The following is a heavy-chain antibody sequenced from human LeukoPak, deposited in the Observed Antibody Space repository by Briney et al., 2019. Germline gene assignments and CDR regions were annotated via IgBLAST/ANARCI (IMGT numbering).Heavy chain of an antibody. CDR2: MNPNSGNT. J-gene: IGHJ6*03. D-gene: IGHD3-10*01. CDR1: GYTFTSYD. V-gene: IGHV1-8*01. Sequence: ASVKVSCKASGYTFTSYDINWVRQATGQGLEWMGWMNPNSGNTGYAQKFQGRVTMTRNTSISTAYMELSSLRSEDTAVYYCARADRSYYYYYMDVWGKGTTVTVSS. CDR3: ARADRSYYYYYMDV.